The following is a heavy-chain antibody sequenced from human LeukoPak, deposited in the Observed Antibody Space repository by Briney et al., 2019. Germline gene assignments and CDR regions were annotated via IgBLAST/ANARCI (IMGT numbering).Heavy chain of an antibody. D-gene: IGHD3-3*01. V-gene: IGHV1-2*02. CDR3: ARPGQTIFGVVINIDNWFDP. J-gene: IGHJ5*02. CDR1: GYTFTGYY. CDR2: INPNSGGT. Sequence: ASVKVSCKASGYTFTGYYMHWVRQAPGHGLEWMGWINPNSGGTNYAQKFQGRVTMTRDTSISTAYMELSRLRSDDTAVYYCARPGQTIFGVVINIDNWFDPWGQGTLVTVSS.